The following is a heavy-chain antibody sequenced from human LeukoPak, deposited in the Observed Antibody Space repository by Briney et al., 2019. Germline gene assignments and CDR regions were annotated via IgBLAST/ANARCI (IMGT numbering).Heavy chain of an antibody. CDR1: GGTFSGYT. Sequence: ASVKVSCKASGGTFSGYTMHWVRQAPGQGLEWMGGIIPALGTPHYEQKFQARVTITADDSTSTAYMELSSLTSEDTAVYFCASEIRGVVSSVPIDYWGQGTLVTVSS. CDR2: IIPALGTP. CDR3: ASEIRGVVSSVPIDY. V-gene: IGHV1-69*13. D-gene: IGHD3-10*01. J-gene: IGHJ4*02.